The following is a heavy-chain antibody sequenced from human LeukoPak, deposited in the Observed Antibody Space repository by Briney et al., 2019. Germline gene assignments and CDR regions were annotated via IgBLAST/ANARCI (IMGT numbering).Heavy chain of an antibody. CDR3: ARDQSWFGVGGVIPWFDP. V-gene: IGHV3-7*01. CDR2: INQDGSEK. Sequence: PGGSLRLSCAASGFTFSSYCMSWVRQAPGKGLEWVANINQDGSEKYYVDSVKGRFTISRDNAKTSLYLQLNSLRAEDTAVYYCARDQSWFGVGGVIPWFDPWGQGTLVTVSS. D-gene: IGHD3-16*01. CDR1: GFTFSSYC. J-gene: IGHJ5*02.